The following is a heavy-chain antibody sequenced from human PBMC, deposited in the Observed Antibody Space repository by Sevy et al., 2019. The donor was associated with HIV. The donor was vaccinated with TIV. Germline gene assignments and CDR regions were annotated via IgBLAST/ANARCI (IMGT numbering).Heavy chain of an antibody. CDR3: ARKYDSSGYFDY. CDR2: ISGSGGSGDKT. J-gene: IGHJ4*02. V-gene: IGHV3-23*01. Sequence: GGSLRLSCAASGFTFSSYAMNWVRQAPGKGLEWVSGISGSGGSGDKTNYADSVKGRFTISRDDSKNSLYIKLNSLRAEDTAIYYCARKYDSSGYFDYWGQGTLVTVSS. CDR1: GFTFSSYA. D-gene: IGHD3-22*01.